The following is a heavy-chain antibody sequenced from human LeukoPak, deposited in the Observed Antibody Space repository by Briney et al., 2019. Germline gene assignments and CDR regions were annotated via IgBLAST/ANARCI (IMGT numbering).Heavy chain of an antibody. D-gene: IGHD3/OR15-3a*01. V-gene: IGHV4-39*01. CDR2: IYYSGNT. CDR1: GVSISSSNSY. Sequence: KSSETLSLTCTVSGVSISSSNSYWGWIRQPPGKGLEWIGSIYYSGNTCYNASLKSQVSISIDTSKNQFSPRLTSVTAADTAVYYCARQTGSGLFILPGGQGTLVTVSS. CDR3: ARQTGSGLFILP. J-gene: IGHJ4*02.